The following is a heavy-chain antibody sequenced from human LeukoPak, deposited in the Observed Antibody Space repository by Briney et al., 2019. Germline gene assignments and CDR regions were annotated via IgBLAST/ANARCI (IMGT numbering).Heavy chain of an antibody. J-gene: IGHJ5*02. CDR1: GGTFSSYA. CDR3: ARDSLRGYNWFDP. Sequence: SVKVSCKASGGTFSSYAISWVRQAPGQGLEWMGGIIPIFGTANYAQKFQGRVTITADKSTSTAYMELRSLRSDDTAVYYCARDSLRGYNWFDPWGQGTLVTVSS. D-gene: IGHD2-15*01. CDR2: IIPIFGTA. V-gene: IGHV1-69*06.